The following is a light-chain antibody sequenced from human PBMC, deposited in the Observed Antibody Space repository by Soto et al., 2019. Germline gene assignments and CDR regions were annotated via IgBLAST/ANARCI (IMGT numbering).Light chain of an antibody. V-gene: IGLV2-14*01. CDR3: SSYTSISPYV. J-gene: IGLJ1*01. CDR2: DVS. CDR1: SSDVGGYNY. Sequence: QSALTRPASVSGSPGQSITISCTGTSSDVGGYNYVSWYQQHPGKAPKLMVYDVSNRPSGVSNRFSGSKSGNTASLTISGLQAEDEADYYCSSYTSISPYVFGTGTKVTVL.